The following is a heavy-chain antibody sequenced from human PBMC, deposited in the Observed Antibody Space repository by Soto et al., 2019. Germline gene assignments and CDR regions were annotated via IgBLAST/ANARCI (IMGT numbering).Heavy chain of an antibody. Sequence: SVKVSCKASGGTFAKYDINWVRQAPGQGLEWMGGIIPIFGTANYAEKFQDRVTITADESTSTAYMELRSLTSEDTAVYYCARLGCSNGVCYKFDQWGQGTLVTVSS. CDR2: IIPIFGTA. CDR3: ARLGCSNGVCYKFDQ. J-gene: IGHJ5*02. CDR1: GGTFAKYD. D-gene: IGHD2-8*01. V-gene: IGHV1-69*13.